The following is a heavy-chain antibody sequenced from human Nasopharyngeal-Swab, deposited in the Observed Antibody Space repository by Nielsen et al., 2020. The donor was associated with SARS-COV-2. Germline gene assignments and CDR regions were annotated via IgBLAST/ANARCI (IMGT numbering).Heavy chain of an antibody. V-gene: IGHV3-30*03. J-gene: IGHJ4*02. CDR3: ARGRSSSWSVDF. Sequence: GESLKISCEASGFTFSSHGLHWVRQAPGKGLEWVSFIAYDGSDKYYADSVKGRFTISSDDPKNTLYLQMNSLRAEDTAGYYCARGRSSSWSVDFWGQGTLVTVSS. CDR1: GFTFSSHG. CDR2: IAYDGSDK. D-gene: IGHD6-13*01.